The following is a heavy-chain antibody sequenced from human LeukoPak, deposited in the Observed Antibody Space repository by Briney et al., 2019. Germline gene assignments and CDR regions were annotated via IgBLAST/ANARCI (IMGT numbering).Heavy chain of an antibody. CDR1: GGSISSTTYY. CDR3: ARDPTLKYFHH. J-gene: IGHJ1*01. CDR2: IYYSGTT. Sequence: SEILSLTCTVSGGSISSTTYYWGWIRQPPGKGLEWIGTIYYSGTTYYNPSLKSRVTISVDTSKNQFSLELSSMTAAYTAVYYCARDPTLKYFHHWGQGTLVSVSS. V-gene: IGHV4-39*02.